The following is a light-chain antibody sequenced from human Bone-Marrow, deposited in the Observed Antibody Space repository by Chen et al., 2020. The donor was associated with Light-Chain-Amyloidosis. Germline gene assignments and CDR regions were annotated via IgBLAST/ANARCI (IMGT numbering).Light chain of an antibody. Sequence: DIVLTQSPLALPVTPGEPASISCRSRQSLLQSNGHTYLDWYLQKPGQSAQVLIYLGSWRASGVPGGCSGSGSGADVTLKISRVEAEDGGVYYYLQALHTTLTCGGATNVEIK. J-gene: IGKJ4*01. CDR2: LGS. V-gene: IGKV2-28*01. CDR3: LQALHTTLT. CDR1: QSLLQSNGHTY.